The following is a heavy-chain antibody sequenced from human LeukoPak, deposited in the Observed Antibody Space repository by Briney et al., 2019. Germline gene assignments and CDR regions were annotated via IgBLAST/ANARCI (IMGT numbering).Heavy chain of an antibody. V-gene: IGHV3-23*01. Sequence: HAGGSLRLSCAASGFTFSNYAMSWVRQAPGKGLEWVSSISRGGTTYYPDSVKGRFTISRDNSKNTLYLQMNSLRAEDTALYYCAKGGPLQWLRFDYWGQGTLVTVSS. CDR2: ISRGGTT. CDR3: AKGGPLQWLRFDY. CDR1: GFTFSNYA. D-gene: IGHD5-12*01. J-gene: IGHJ4*02.